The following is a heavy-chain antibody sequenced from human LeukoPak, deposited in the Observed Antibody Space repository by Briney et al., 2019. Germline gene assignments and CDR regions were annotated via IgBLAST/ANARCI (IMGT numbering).Heavy chain of an antibody. CDR3: ARCVASADYLDF. D-gene: IGHD4/OR15-4a*01. V-gene: IGHV3-7*01. CDR2: IREDGGEK. CDR1: GFTFSRFW. Sequence: PGGSLRLSCAVSGFTFSRFWMTWVRQAPGKGLEWVANIREDGGEKYYVDSVKGRFTISRDNAKNSLYLQMNSLRAEDTAVFYCARCVASADYLDFWGQGTLVTVSS. J-gene: IGHJ4*02.